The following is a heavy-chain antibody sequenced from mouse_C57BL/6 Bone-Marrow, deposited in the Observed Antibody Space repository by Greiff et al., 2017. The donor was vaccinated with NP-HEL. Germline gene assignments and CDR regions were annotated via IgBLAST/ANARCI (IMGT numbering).Heavy chain of an antibody. Sequence: EVHLVESGGGLVQPGESLKLSCESNEYEFPSHDMSWVRKTPEKRLELVAAINSDGGSTYYPDTMERRFIISCENTKKTLYRQMSSLRSEDTALYYCARHGGYDGYYVPFAYWGQGTLVTVSA. CDR1: EYEFPSHD. V-gene: IGHV5-2*01. CDR2: INSDGGST. D-gene: IGHD2-3*01. CDR3: ARHGGYDGYYVPFAY. J-gene: IGHJ3*01.